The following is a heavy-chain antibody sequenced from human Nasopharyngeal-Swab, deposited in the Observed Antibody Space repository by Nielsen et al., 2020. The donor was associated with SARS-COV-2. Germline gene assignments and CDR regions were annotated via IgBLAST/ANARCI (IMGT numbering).Heavy chain of an antibody. V-gene: IGHV4-59*01. CDR3: ARGFDY. CDR2: IYYSGST. CDR1: GGSISSYY. J-gene: IGHJ4*02. Sequence: SETLSLTCTVSGGSISSYYWSWIRQPPGKGLEWIGYIYYSGSTNYNTSLKSRVTISVDTSKNQFSLKLSSVPAADTAVYYCARGFDYWGQGTLVTVSS.